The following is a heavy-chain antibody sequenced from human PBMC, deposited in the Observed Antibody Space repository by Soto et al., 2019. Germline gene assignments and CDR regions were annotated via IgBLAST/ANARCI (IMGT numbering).Heavy chain of an antibody. CDR1: GGSISSGGYS. CDR2: IYHSGST. CDR3: ARERGDNYYDI. J-gene: IGHJ4*02. V-gene: IGHV4-30-2*01. D-gene: IGHD3-22*01. Sequence: SETLSLTCAVSGGSISSGGYSWSWIRQPPGKGLEWIGYIYHSGSTYYNPSLKSRVTISVDRSKNQFSLKLSSVTAADTAVYYCARERGDNYYDIWGQGTMVTVYS.